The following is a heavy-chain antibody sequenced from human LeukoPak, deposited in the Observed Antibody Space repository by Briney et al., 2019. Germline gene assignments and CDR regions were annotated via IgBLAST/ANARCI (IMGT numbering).Heavy chain of an antibody. Sequence: QPGGSLRLSCAASGFTFSSNWMIWVRQAPGKGLEWVANIQQDGSEKYHVDSVKGRFTISRDNAKNSLYLQMNDLTVEDTAVYHGARTTPRYVYWGQGTLVTVSS. J-gene: IGHJ4*02. CDR1: GFTFSSNW. V-gene: IGHV3-7*04. CDR2: IQQDGSEK. CDR3: ARTTPRYVY. D-gene: IGHD2-2*01.